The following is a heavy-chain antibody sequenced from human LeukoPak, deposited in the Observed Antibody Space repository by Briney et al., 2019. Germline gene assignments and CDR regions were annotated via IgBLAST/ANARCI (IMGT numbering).Heavy chain of an antibody. CDR1: GGTFSSYA. V-gene: IGHV1-69*04. Sequence: ASVKVSCKASGGTFSSYAISWVRQAPGQGLEWMGRIIPIFGIANYAQKFQGRVTITADKSTSTAYMELSSLRSEDTAVYYCARDITGTTATWGQGTLVTVSS. D-gene: IGHD1-20*01. CDR3: ARDITGTTAT. J-gene: IGHJ5*02. CDR2: IIPIFGIA.